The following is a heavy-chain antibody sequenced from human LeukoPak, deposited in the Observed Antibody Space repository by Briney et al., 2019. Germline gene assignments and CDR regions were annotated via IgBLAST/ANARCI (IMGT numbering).Heavy chain of an antibody. CDR2: IYYSGST. Sequence: SETLSLTCAVSGGSISSGGYSWSWIRQPPGKGLEWIGYIYYSGSTYYNPSPKSRVTISVDTSKNQFSLKLSSVTAADTAVYYCARAVGGDGSGSLWGPGTLVTASS. J-gene: IGHJ4*02. CDR1: GGSISSGGYS. CDR3: ARAVGGDGSGSL. D-gene: IGHD3-10*01. V-gene: IGHV4-30-4*07.